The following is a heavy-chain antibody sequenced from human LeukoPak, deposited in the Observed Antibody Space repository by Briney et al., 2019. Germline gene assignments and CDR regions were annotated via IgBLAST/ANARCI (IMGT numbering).Heavy chain of an antibody. CDR1: GYSISSGYY. CDR2: INHSGST. J-gene: IGHJ4*02. V-gene: IGHV4-38-2*01. Sequence: KPSETLSLTCAVSGYSISSGYYWGWIRQPPGKGLEWIGEINHSGSTNYNPSLKSRVTISVDTSKNQFSLKLSSVTAADTAVYYCARGQLKYDYVWGSYRYDYFDYWGQGTLVTVSS. D-gene: IGHD3-16*02. CDR3: ARGQLKYDYVWGSYRYDYFDY.